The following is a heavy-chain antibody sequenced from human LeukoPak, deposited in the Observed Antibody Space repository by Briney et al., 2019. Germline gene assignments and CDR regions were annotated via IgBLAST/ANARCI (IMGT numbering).Heavy chain of an antibody. J-gene: IGHJ6*03. CDR3: ARDPGGVVVPAKEVYYYYYMDV. Sequence: GASVKVSCKASGYTFTGYYMHWVRQAPGQGLEWMGWINPNSGGTNYAQKFQGRVTMTRDTSISTAYMELSRLRSDDTAVYYCARDPGGVVVPAKEVYYYYYMDVWGKGTTVTVSS. V-gene: IGHV1-2*02. D-gene: IGHD2-2*01. CDR2: INPNSGGT. CDR1: GYTFTGYY.